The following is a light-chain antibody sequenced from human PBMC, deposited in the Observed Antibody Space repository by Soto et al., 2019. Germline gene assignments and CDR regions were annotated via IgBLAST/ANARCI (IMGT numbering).Light chain of an antibody. CDR2: DVS. CDR1: STDIGSYNY. V-gene: IGLV2-14*03. J-gene: IGLJ2*01. CDR3: SSYGASSTL. Sequence: QSVLTQPASLSGSPGQSITISCTGTSTDIGSYNYVSWYQQHPGKAPKLMIFDVSYRPSGISDRFSGSKSGNTAPLTISGLQPEDEADYYGSSYGASSTLFGGGTKVTVL.